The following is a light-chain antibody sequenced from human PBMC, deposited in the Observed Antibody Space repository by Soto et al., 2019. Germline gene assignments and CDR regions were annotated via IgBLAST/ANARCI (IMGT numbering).Light chain of an antibody. CDR3: ISYTGSSTSYV. V-gene: IGLV2-14*01. CDR1: SGEVGGYNH. J-gene: IGLJ1*01. CDR2: EVS. Sequence: QSVLTQPASVSGSPGQSITISCAGTSGEVGGYNHVAWYQQHPGKAPKLMIYEVSKRPSGVSNRFSGSKSGNTASLNISGLQAEDEADYYCISYTGSSTSYVFGHGTKVTVL.